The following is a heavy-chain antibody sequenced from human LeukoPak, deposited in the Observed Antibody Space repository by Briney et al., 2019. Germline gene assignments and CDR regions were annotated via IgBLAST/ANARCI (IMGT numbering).Heavy chain of an antibody. CDR3: ARGRVSSSTWYNTYYYFFYMDF. CDR2: VDHTGST. D-gene: IGHD1-1*01. V-gene: IGHV4-59*01. J-gene: IGHJ6*03. Sequence: SGTLSLTCSVSDDSITMYYWTWIRQPPGKGLEWIGYVDHTGSTKFNPSLNGRVSISRDTSKNFFSLRLRSVTAADTAVYFCARGRVSSSTWYNTYYYFFYMDFWGKGTTVTVSS. CDR1: DDSITMYY.